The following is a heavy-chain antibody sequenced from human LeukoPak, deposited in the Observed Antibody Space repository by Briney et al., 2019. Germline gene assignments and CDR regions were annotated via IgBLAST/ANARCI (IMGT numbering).Heavy chain of an antibody. V-gene: IGHV1-2*04. CDR1: GYTFTGYY. Sequence: ASVKVSCKASGYTFTGYYMHWVRQAPGQGLEWMGWINPNSGGTNYAQKFQGWVTMTRDTSISTAYMELSGLRAEDTALYYCAKDMALGLNPDYGGNSNDYWGQGTLVTVSS. CDR3: AKDMALGLNPDYGGNSNDY. D-gene: IGHD4-23*01. J-gene: IGHJ4*02. CDR2: INPNSGGT.